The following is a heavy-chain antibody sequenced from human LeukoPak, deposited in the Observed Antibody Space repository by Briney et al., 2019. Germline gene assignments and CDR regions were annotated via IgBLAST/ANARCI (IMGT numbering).Heavy chain of an antibody. CDR2: ISYSGAT. J-gene: IGHJ3*02. D-gene: IGHD1-1*01. Sequence: PSEALSLTCTVSGVSIRSSVPIGSSMLYWAWVRQPPGKGLEWIGDISYSGATYYNPSLKSRVTMSVDTSKNQFSLKLSSVTAADTAVYYCAREYTRHAFDIWGQGAMVTVSS. CDR3: AREYTRHAFDI. V-gene: IGHV4-39*07. CDR1: GVSIRSSVPIGSSMLY.